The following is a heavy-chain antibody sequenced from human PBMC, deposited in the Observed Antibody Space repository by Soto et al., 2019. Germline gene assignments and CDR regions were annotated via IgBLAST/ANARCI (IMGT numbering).Heavy chain of an antibody. J-gene: IGHJ4*02. CDR2: IYYSGST. Sequence: QLQLQESGPGLVKPSETLSLTCTVSGGSISSSSYYWGWIRQPPGKGLEWIGSIYYSGSTYYNPSLKRRVTISVDTSKNQFSLKLSSVTAADTAVYYCARLGSGSYDYYFDYWGQGTLVTVSS. D-gene: IGHD1-26*01. CDR3: ARLGSGSYDYYFDY. CDR1: GGSISSSSYY. V-gene: IGHV4-39*01.